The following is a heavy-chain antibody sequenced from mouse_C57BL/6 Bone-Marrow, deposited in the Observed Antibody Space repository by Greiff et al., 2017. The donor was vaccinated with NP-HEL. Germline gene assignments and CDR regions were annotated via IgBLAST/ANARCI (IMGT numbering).Heavy chain of an antibody. J-gene: IGHJ4*01. CDR2: INYDGSST. CDR3: AREAYYSNLYYAMDY. Sequence: EVKLMESEGGLVQPGSSMKLSCTASGFTFSDYYMAWVRQVPEKGLEWVANINYDGSSTYYLDSLKSRFIISRDNAKNILYLQMSSLKSEDTATYYCAREAYYSNLYYAMDYWGQGTSVTVSS. CDR1: GFTFSDYY. V-gene: IGHV5-16*01. D-gene: IGHD2-5*01.